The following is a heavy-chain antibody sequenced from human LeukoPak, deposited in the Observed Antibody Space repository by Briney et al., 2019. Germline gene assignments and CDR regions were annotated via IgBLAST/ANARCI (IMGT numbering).Heavy chain of an antibody. Sequence: SETLSLTCTVSGGSISSYYWSWIRQPPGKGLEWIGYIYYSGSTNYNPSLKSRVTISVDTSKKQFSLKLSSVTAADTAVYYCARGVARSSKFHFSYYFDYWGQGTLVTVSS. CDR1: GGSISSYY. CDR3: ARGVARSSKFHFSYYFDY. V-gene: IGHV4-59*12. J-gene: IGHJ4*02. CDR2: IYYSGST. D-gene: IGHD6-6*01.